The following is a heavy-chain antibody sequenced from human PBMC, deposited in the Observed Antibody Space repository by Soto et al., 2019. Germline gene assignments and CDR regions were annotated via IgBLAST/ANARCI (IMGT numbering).Heavy chain of an antibody. D-gene: IGHD6-6*01. CDR3: AKFSRRTA. CDR1: GFTFDDYA. J-gene: IGHJ4*02. CDR2: ISWNSGSI. Sequence: GGSLRLSCAASGFTFDDYAMHWVRQAPGKGLEWVSGISWNSGSIGYADSVKGRFTISRDNAKNSLYLQMNSLRAEDTALYYCAKFSRRTARGQGTLVTVSS. V-gene: IGHV3-9*01.